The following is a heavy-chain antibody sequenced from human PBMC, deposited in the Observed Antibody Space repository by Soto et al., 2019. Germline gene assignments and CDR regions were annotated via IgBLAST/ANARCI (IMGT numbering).Heavy chain of an antibody. Sequence: GGSLRLSCAASGFTFSDYYMTWIRQAPGKGLEWVSAISGSGGSTYYADSVKGRFTISRDNSKNTLYLQMNSLRAEDTAVYYCAKGGYYYDFWSGPSSVWGKGTTVTVSS. D-gene: IGHD3-3*01. CDR1: GFTFSDYY. J-gene: IGHJ6*04. V-gene: IGHV3-23*01. CDR2: ISGSGGST. CDR3: AKGGYYYDFWSGPSSV.